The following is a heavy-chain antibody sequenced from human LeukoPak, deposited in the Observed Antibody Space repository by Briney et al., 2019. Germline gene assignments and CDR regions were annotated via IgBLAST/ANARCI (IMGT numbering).Heavy chain of an antibody. CDR3: ARPRIAAAGGVTDWFDP. Sequence: GESLKISCKGSGYSFTNYWIGWVRQMPGKGLEWMGIIYPGDSDTRYSPSFQGQVTISADKSISTAYLQWSSLKASDTAMYYCARPRIAAAGGVTDWFDPWGQGTLVTVSS. V-gene: IGHV5-51*01. CDR1: GYSFTNYW. J-gene: IGHJ5*02. CDR2: IYPGDSDT. D-gene: IGHD6-13*01.